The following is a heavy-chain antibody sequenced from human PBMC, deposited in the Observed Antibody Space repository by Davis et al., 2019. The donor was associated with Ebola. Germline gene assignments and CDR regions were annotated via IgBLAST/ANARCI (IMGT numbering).Heavy chain of an antibody. J-gene: IGHJ6*02. V-gene: IGHV1-18*01. CDR3: ARDPYYGSAYNMDV. CDR1: GYTFSSYD. D-gene: IGHD3-10*01. Sequence: AASVTVSCKASGYTFSSYDINWVRQAPGQGLEWMGWINTYTGNTNYAQKFQDRVTMTTDTSTSTAYMELRSARSDDTAVYYCARDPYYGSAYNMDVWGQGTTVTVSS. CDR2: INTYTGNT.